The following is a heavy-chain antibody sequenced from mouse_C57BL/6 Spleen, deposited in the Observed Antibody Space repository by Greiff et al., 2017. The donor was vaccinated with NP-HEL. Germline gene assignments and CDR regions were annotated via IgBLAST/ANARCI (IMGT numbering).Heavy chain of an antibody. CDR3: ARDEVLLLRY. CDR1: GFTFSSYA. D-gene: IGHD1-1*01. Sequence: EVKLMESGGGLVKPGGSLKLSCAASGFTFSSYAMSWVRQTPEKRLGWVATISDGGSYTYYPDNVKGRFTISRDNAKNNLYLQMSHLKSEDTAMYYCARDEVLLLRYWGQGTLVTVSA. V-gene: IGHV5-4*01. CDR2: ISDGGSYT. J-gene: IGHJ3*01.